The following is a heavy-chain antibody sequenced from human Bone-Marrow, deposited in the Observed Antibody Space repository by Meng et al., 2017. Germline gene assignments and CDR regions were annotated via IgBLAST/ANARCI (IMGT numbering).Heavy chain of an antibody. Sequence: GGSLRLSCAASGFTFSSYAMHWVRQAPGKGLEWVGRIKSKPDGETSDYSTPVKDRFTISRDDSKNTLYLQMNSLKIEDTAVYYCAWDDRAKFDYWGQGTLVTVSS. J-gene: IGHJ4*02. CDR2: IKSKPDGETS. V-gene: IGHV3-15*01. CDR1: GFTFSSYA. D-gene: IGHD1-1*01. CDR3: AWDDRAKFDY.